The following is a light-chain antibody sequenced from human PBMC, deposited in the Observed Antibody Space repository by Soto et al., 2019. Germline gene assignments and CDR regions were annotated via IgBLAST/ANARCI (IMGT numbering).Light chain of an antibody. CDR3: QQSSTAPFT. J-gene: IGKJ3*01. Sequence: DIQMTQSPSSLSASVGDRVTITCRASQNINTYLNWYQQKPGKAPKLLIFAASSLQSGVPSRFSGSGSRTDFTLTISSLQHEDFATYYCQQSSTAPFTFGPGTKVDIK. V-gene: IGKV1-39*01. CDR1: QNINTY. CDR2: AAS.